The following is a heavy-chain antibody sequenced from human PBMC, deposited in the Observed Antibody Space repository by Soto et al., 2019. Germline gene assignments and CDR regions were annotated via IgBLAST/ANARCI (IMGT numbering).Heavy chain of an antibody. CDR3: TRHSRYSSSWYSFDP. CDR1: GFTFSGSA. D-gene: IGHD6-13*01. V-gene: IGHV3-73*02. J-gene: IGHJ5*02. CDR2: IRSKANSYAT. Sequence: EVQLVESGGGLVQPGGSLKLSCAASGFTFSGSAMHWVRQASGKGLEWVGRIRSKANSYATAYAASVKGRFTISRDDSKNTAYLQMNSLKTEDTAVYYCTRHSRYSSSWYSFDPWGQGTLVTVSS.